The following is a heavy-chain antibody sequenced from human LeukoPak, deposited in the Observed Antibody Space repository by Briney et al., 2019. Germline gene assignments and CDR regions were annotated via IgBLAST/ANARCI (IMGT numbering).Heavy chain of an antibody. Sequence: GGSLRLSCAASGFTFSNYWMHWVRQAPGKGLVWVSRINSDGSSTSYADSVKGRFTISRDNAKNTLYLQMNSLRAEDTAVYYCAKEKGSIDAFDIWGQGTVVTVSS. CDR3: AKEKGSIDAFDI. CDR1: GFTFSNYW. V-gene: IGHV3-74*01. D-gene: IGHD2/OR15-2a*01. J-gene: IGHJ3*02. CDR2: INSDGSST.